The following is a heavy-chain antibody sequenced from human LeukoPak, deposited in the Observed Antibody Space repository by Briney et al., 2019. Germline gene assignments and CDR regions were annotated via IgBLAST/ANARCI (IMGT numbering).Heavy chain of an antibody. CDR2: IIPIFGTA. CDR1: GGTFSSYA. Sequence: SVKVSCMASGGTFSSYAISWVRQAPGQGLEWMGRIIPIFGTANYAQKFQGRVTITTDESTSTAYMELSSLRSEDTAVYYCASASPDRGVDYWGQGTLVTVSS. D-gene: IGHD1-14*01. CDR3: ASASPDRGVDY. J-gene: IGHJ4*02. V-gene: IGHV1-69*05.